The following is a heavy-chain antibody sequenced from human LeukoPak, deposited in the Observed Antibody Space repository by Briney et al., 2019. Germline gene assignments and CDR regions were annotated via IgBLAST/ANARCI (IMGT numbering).Heavy chain of an antibody. CDR2: INTYNDNT. CDR1: GYSFTSYG. CDR3: ARDKGYCSTTICYPFDS. V-gene: IGHV1-18*01. D-gene: IGHD2-2*01. Sequence: ASVKVSCKASGYSFTSYGINWVRQAPGQGLEWMGWINTYNDNTNYAQKLQDRVTMTTDTSTGTAYMELRSLRSDDTAVYYCARDKGYCSTTICYPFDSWGQGTLVTVSS. J-gene: IGHJ4*02.